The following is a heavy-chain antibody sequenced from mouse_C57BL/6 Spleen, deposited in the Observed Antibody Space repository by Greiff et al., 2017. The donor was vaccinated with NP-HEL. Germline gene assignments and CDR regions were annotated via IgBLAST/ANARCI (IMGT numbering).Heavy chain of an antibody. J-gene: IGHJ1*03. Sequence: EVQLVESGGGLVKPGGSLKLSCAASGFTFSSYAMSWVRQTPEKRLEWVATISDGGSYTYYPDNVKGRFTISRDKAKNNLYLQMSRRKSEDTAMYSCARGCMATGFCIWSTGATVTVAS. CDR3: ARGCMATGFCI. D-gene: IGHD1-2*01. V-gene: IGHV5-4*01. CDR1: GFTFSSYA. CDR2: ISDGGSYT.